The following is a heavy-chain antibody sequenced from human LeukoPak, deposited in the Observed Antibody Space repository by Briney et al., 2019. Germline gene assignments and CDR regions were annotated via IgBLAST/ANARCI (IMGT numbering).Heavy chain of an antibody. V-gene: IGHV3-30*04. J-gene: IGHJ4*02. CDR2: ISYDGSNK. CDR1: GFTFSSYA. Sequence: PGGSLRLSCAASGFTFSSYALHWVRQAPGKGLEWVAVISYDGSNKYYADSVKGRFTISRDNSKNTLYLQMNSLRAEDTAVYYCARDYYGSYFDYWGQGTLVT. CDR3: ARDYYGSYFDY. D-gene: IGHD3-10*01.